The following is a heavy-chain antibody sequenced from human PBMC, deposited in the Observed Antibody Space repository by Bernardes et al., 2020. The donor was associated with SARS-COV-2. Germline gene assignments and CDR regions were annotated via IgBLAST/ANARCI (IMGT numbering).Heavy chain of an antibody. CDR2: ISGNSANT. Sequence: GGSLRLSCAASGFTISPYILNWFRQAPGQGMEWVSSISGNSANTYYADSVEGRFTISRDNAKNSLYLEMNSLTPDDTAVYYCATEEVVTNWGQGTLVTVSS. V-gene: IGHV3-21*04. D-gene: IGHD2-21*02. CDR3: ATEEVVTN. J-gene: IGHJ4*02. CDR1: GFTISPYI.